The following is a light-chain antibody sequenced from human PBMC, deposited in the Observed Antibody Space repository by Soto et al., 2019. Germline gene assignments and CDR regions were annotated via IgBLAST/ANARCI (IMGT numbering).Light chain of an antibody. Sequence: DIQMTQSPSTLSASVGDRVTITCRASQTISSWLAWYQQKPGKAPKLLIYKESSLESGVPSRFSGSGSGTEFTLSISSLQPDDFATYYCQQYNDYSTFGQGTKVEIK. J-gene: IGKJ1*01. CDR3: QQYNDYST. CDR2: KES. CDR1: QTISSW. V-gene: IGKV1-5*03.